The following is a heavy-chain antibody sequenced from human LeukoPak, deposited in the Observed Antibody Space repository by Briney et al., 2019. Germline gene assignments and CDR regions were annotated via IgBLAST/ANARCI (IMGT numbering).Heavy chain of an antibody. D-gene: IGHD3-10*01. CDR3: ARARGYGLDAFDI. CDR1: GGSFSGYY. J-gene: IGHJ3*02. V-gene: IGHV4-34*01. CDR2: INHSGST. Sequence: PSETLSLTCAVYGGSFSGYYWGWIRQPPGKGLEWIGEINHSGSTNYNPSLKSRVTISVDTSKNQFSLKLSSVTAADTAVYYCARARGYGLDAFDIWGQGTMVTVSS.